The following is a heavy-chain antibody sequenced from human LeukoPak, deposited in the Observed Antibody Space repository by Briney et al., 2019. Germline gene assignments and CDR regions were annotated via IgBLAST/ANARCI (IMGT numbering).Heavy chain of an antibody. CDR3: ASGAVPAATVDY. CDR1: GFTFSSYS. D-gene: IGHD2-2*01. J-gene: IGHJ4*02. Sequence: GGSLRLSCAASGFTFSSYSMNWVRQAPGKGLEWVSSISSSSSYIYYADSVKGRFTISRDNAKNSLYLQMNSLRAEDTAVYYCASGAVPAATVDYWGQGTLVTVSS. V-gene: IGHV3-21*01. CDR2: ISSSSSYI.